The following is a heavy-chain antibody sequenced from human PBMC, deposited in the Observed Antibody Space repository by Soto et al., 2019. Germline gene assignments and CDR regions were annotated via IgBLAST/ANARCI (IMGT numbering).Heavy chain of an antibody. J-gene: IGHJ4*02. D-gene: IGHD3-10*01. CDR1: GGSISSGDYY. V-gene: IGHV4-30-4*01. CDR2: IYYSGST. Sequence: QVPLQESGPGLVKPSQTLSLTCTVSGGSISSGDYYRSWIRQPPGEGLEWIGYIYYSGSTYYNPSLKSRVTISVDTSKNQFSLKLSSVTAADTAVYYCARVEVRGVRIDYWGQGTLVTVSS. CDR3: ARVEVRGVRIDY.